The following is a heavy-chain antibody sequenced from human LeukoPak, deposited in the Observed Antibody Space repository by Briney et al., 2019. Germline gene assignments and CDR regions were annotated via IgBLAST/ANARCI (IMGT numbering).Heavy chain of an antibody. CDR2: ISPSGGST. CDR3: ARVTRGALGY. CDR1: GYTFTSYY. J-gene: IGHJ4*02. V-gene: IGHV1-46*01. D-gene: IGHD3-10*01. Sequence: VASVKVSCTASGYTFTSYYMHWVRQAPGQGLEWMGLISPSGGSTSYAQKFQGRVTMTRDTSTSAVYMELSSLRSEDTAVYYCARVTRGALGYWGQGTLVTVSS.